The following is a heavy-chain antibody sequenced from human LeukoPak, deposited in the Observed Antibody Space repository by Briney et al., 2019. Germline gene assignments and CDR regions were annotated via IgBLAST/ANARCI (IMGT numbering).Heavy chain of an antibody. V-gene: IGHV1-69*13. CDR3: AINKWELLENWFGP. CDR1: GGTFSSYA. CDR2: IIPIFGTA. J-gene: IGHJ5*02. Sequence: SVKVSCKASGGTFSSYAISWVRQAPGQGLEWMGGIIPIFGTANYAQKFQGRVTITADESTSTAYMELSSLRSEDTAVYYCAINKWELLENWFGPWGQGTLVTVSS. D-gene: IGHD1-26*01.